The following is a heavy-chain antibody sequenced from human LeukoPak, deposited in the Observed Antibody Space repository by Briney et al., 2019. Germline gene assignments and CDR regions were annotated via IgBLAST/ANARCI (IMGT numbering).Heavy chain of an antibody. CDR3: ARGGRIQLWP. CDR2: INHSGST. J-gene: IGHJ5*02. Sequence: SETLSLTCAVYGGSFSGYYWSWIRQPPGKGLEWIREINHSGSTNYNPSLKSRVTISVDTSKKQFSLKLSSVTAADTAVYYCARGGRIQLWPWGQGTLVTVSS. V-gene: IGHV4-34*01. CDR1: GGSFSGYY. D-gene: IGHD5-18*01.